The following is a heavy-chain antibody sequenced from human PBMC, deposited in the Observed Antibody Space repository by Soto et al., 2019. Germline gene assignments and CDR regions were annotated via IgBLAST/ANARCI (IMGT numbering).Heavy chain of an antibody. CDR1: GYTFTSYD. V-gene: IGHV1-8*01. D-gene: IGHD3-3*01. CDR3: ARGKPGWGSFGVGPDDYYGMDV. J-gene: IGHJ6*02. Sequence: QVQLVQSGAEVKKPGASVKVSCKASGYTFTSYDINWVRQATGQGLEWMGWMNPNSGNTGYAQKFQGRVTMTRNTSISTAYMELRSLRSEDTAVYYCARGKPGWGSFGVGPDDYYGMDVWGQGTTVTVSS. CDR2: MNPNSGNT.